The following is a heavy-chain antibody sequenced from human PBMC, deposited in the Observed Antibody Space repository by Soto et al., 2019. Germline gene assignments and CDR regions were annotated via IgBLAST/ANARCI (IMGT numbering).Heavy chain of an antibody. V-gene: IGHV3-23*01. Sequence: EVQLLESGGGLVQPGRSLRLSCAASGFTFSSYAMSWVRQAPGKGLEWVSIISGSGDSTYYADSVKGRFTISRDNSKNTLYLQMNSLRAEDTAVYYCAKRTTGWYFDLWGRGTLVTVSS. CDR2: ISGSGDST. CDR3: AKRTTGWYFDL. J-gene: IGHJ2*01. CDR1: GFTFSSYA.